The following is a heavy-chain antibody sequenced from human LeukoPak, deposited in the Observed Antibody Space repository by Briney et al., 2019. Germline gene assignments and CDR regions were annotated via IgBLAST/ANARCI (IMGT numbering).Heavy chain of an antibody. D-gene: IGHD2-2*01. CDR3: ARDQGCSSTSCHMDFDY. Sequence: GASVKVSCKASGYTFTGYYMHWVRQAPGQGLEWMGWINPNSGGTNYAQKFQGRVTVTRDTSISTAYMELSRLRSDDTAVYYCARDQGCSSTSCHMDFDYWGQGTLVTVSS. CDR2: INPNSGGT. V-gene: IGHV1-2*02. CDR1: GYTFTGYY. J-gene: IGHJ4*02.